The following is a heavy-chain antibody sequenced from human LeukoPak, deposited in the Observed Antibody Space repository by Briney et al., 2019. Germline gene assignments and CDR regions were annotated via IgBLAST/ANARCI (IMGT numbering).Heavy chain of an antibody. CDR1: GGTFISYA. V-gene: IGHV1-69*04. CDR2: IIPIVGIA. D-gene: IGHD7-27*01. CDR3: ARLDDWGLYFDY. Sequence: ASVKVSCKASGGTFISYAISWVRQAPGQGLEWMGRIIPIVGIANYAQKFQGRVTITADKSTNTAYMELSSLRSEDTAVYYCARLDDWGLYFDYWGQGTLVTVSS. J-gene: IGHJ4*02.